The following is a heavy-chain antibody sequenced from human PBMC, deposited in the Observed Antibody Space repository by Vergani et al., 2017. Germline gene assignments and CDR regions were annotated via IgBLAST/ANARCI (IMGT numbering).Heavy chain of an antibody. CDR2: ISGSGGST. D-gene: IGHD6-13*01. J-gene: IGHJ2*01. V-gene: IGHV3-23*04. Sequence: EVQLVESGGGLVQPGRSLRLSWAASGFTFSSHAMSWVRQAPGKGLEWVSAISGSGGSTYYADSVKGRFTISRDNSKNTLYQQINSLRAADTAVYYCAKGEQLVRGYWYFDLWGRGTLVTVSS. CDR1: GFTFSSHA. CDR3: AKGEQLVRGYWYFDL.